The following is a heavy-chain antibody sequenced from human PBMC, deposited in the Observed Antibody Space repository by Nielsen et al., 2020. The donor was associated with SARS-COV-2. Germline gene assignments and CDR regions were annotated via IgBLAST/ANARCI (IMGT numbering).Heavy chain of an antibody. J-gene: IGHJ3*02. D-gene: IGHD2-15*01. V-gene: IGHV3-48*01. CDR1: GFTFSAYN. CDR2: ISTGSSTK. CDR3: ARDTRAFDI. Sequence: GGSLRLSCVASGFTFSAYNMNWVRQAPGKGLEWISYISTGSSTKYYADSVKGRFTISRDNGKNSLYLQMNGLRVDDTAVYYCARDTRAFDIWGLGTMVAVSS.